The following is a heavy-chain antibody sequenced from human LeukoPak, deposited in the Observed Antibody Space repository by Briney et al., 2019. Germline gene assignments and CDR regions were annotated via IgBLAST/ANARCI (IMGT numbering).Heavy chain of an antibody. Sequence: GASVKVSCKASGGTFSSYAISWVRQAPGQGLEWMGGIIPIFGTANYAQKFQGRVTITADKSTSTAYMELSSLRSEDTAVYYCARDITMVRGFDPWGQGTLVTVSS. J-gene: IGHJ5*02. V-gene: IGHV1-69*06. CDR3: ARDITMVRGFDP. CDR1: GGTFSSYA. D-gene: IGHD3-10*01. CDR2: IIPIFGTA.